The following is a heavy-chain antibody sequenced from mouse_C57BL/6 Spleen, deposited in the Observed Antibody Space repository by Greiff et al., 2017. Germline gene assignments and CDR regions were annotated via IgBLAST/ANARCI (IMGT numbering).Heavy chain of an antibody. V-gene: IGHV1-82*01. CDR1: GYAFSSSW. J-gene: IGHJ2*01. CDR3: ARDYGSSYVDY. CDR2: IYPGDGDT. Sequence: QVQLQQSGPELVKPGASVKISCKASGYAFSSSWMNWVKQRPGKGLEWIGRIYPGDGDTNYNGKFKGKATLTADKSSSTAYMQLSSLTSEDSAVXFCARDYGSSYVDYWGQGTTLTVSS. D-gene: IGHD1-1*01.